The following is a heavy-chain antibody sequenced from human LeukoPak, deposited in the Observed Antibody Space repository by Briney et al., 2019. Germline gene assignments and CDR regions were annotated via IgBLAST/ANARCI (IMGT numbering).Heavy chain of an antibody. D-gene: IGHD4-23*01. CDR3: ARAEDDYGGIIFDY. V-gene: IGHV3-11*06. J-gene: IGHJ4*02. CDR1: GFTFSDYY. Sequence: GGSLRLSCAASGFTFSDYYMSWIRQAPGKGWEWGSNISSSSSYTNYAGSVKGRFTISSDNAKNSLYLQMNSLRAEDTAVYYCARAEDDYGGIIFDYWGQGTLVTVSS. CDR2: ISSSSSYT.